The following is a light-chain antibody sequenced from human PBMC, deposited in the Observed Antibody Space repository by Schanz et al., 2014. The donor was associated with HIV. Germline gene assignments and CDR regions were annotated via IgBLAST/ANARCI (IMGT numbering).Light chain of an antibody. Sequence: QSALTQPASVSGSPGQSITISCTGTNSDVGGYDYVSWYQQHPGKAPKLIIYDVNYRPSGSSNRFSGSKSGSTASLAIFGLQAEDEADYYCSSFTSSSTLFGTGTKVTVL. J-gene: IGLJ1*01. CDR2: DVN. CDR3: SSFTSSSTL. V-gene: IGLV2-14*01. CDR1: NSDVGGYDY.